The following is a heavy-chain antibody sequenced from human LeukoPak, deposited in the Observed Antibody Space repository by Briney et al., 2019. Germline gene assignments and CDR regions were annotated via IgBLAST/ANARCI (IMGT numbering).Heavy chain of an antibody. V-gene: IGHV4-4*07. CDR2: IYNSGST. Sequence: SETLSLTCTVSGGSISSYYWSWIRQPPGKGLEWMGRIYNSGSTNYNPSLKSRVTMSVDTYNNQFSLKISSETDADTAVYYCAKWRYNDDFDIWGQGTMVTVSS. CDR3: AKWRYNDDFDI. D-gene: IGHD5-12*01. J-gene: IGHJ3*02. CDR1: GGSISSYY.